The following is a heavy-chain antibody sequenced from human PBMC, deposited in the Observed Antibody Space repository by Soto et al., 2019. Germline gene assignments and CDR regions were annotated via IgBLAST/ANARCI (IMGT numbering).Heavy chain of an antibody. CDR3: AAAKLLPFEY. V-gene: IGHV3-64D*06. CDR2: ISNQGDTT. J-gene: IGHJ4*02. CDR1: GFTFSVYK. Sequence: HPGGSLRLSCSTSGFTFSVYKMHWVRQAPGKGLEYVSGISNQGDTTYYADSVKGRFTISRDNSKNTLYFQMSSQRPEDTAVYYCAAAKLLPFEYWGQGTQVTVSS. D-gene: IGHD2-15*01.